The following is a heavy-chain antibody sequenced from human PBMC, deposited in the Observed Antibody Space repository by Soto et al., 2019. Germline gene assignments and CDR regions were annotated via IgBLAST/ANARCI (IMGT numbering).Heavy chain of an antibody. Sequence: QVQLVESGGGVVQPGRSLRLSCAASGVTFSNYGMHWVRQAPGKGLEWVAAISYDGGNKYYADSVKGRFTISRDNSKNTLYLQMNRLRAEDTAVYYCAKGRIFDYYGSGSRGSFDYWGQGTLVTVSS. V-gene: IGHV3-30*18. D-gene: IGHD3-10*01. J-gene: IGHJ4*02. CDR1: GVTFSNYG. CDR2: ISYDGGNK. CDR3: AKGRIFDYYGSGSRGSFDY.